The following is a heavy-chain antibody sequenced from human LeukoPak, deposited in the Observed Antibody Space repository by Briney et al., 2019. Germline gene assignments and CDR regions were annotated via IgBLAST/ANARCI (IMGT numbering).Heavy chain of an antibody. CDR1: GGSISSYY. Sequence: SETLSLTCTISGGSISSYYWSWIRQPPGKGLEWIGYVYYSGSTNYNPSLKSRVTISVDTSKNQFSLKLSSVTAADTAVYYCARDPRSEHSSSYGFDYWGQGTLVTVSS. CDR2: VYYSGST. D-gene: IGHD6-6*01. V-gene: IGHV4-59*01. CDR3: ARDPRSEHSSSYGFDY. J-gene: IGHJ4*02.